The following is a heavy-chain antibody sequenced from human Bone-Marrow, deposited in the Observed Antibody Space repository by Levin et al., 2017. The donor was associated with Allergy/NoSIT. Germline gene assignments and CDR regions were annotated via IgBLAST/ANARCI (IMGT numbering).Heavy chain of an antibody. Sequence: ASVKVSCKASAYSFTKYYMHWVRQAPGQGLEWMGIIDPSGGRTSSAEKFEGRLTMTRDTSTTTVYMELSTLRSEDTAVYYCARSGIFDYDYVWGAYRFRAEYFQYWGQGTLVTVSS. CDR1: AYSFTKYY. J-gene: IGHJ1*01. V-gene: IGHV1-46*01. CDR2: IDPSGGRT. CDR3: ARSGIFDYDYVWGAYRFRAEYFQY. D-gene: IGHD3-16*02.